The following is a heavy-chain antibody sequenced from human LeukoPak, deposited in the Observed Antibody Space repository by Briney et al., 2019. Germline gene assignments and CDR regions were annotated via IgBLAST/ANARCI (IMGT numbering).Heavy chain of an antibody. CDR1: GFTFGDYA. V-gene: IGHV3-21*01. J-gene: IGHJ6*02. CDR2: ISSSSSYI. CDR3: ARRGGLEALGYYYYYGMDV. D-gene: IGHD1-26*01. Sequence: PGRSLRLSCTASGFTFGDYALSWVRQAPGKGLEWVSSISSSSSYIYYADSVKGRFTISRDNAKNSLYLQMNSLRAEDTAVYYCARRGGLEALGYYYYYGMDVWGQGTTVTVSS.